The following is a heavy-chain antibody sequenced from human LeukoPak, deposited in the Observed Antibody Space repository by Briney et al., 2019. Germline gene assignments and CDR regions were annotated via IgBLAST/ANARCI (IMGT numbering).Heavy chain of an antibody. D-gene: IGHD1-26*01. CDR3: ARDEWELTDAFDI. J-gene: IGHJ3*02. CDR2: TYYSGST. V-gene: IGHV4-59*01. Sequence: SETLSLTCTVSGGSISSYYWSWIRQPPGKGLEWIGYTYYSGSTNYNPSLKSRVTISVDTSKNQFSLKLSSVTAADTAVYYCARDEWELTDAFDIWGQGTMVTVSS. CDR1: GGSISSYY.